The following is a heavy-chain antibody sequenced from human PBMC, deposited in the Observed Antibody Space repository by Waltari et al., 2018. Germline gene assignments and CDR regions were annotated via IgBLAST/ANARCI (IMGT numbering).Heavy chain of an antibody. D-gene: IGHD1-26*01. V-gene: IGHV3-7*01. J-gene: IGHJ4*02. CDR2: IQQDGSEG. CDR1: GFTFSRSW. Sequence: EVQLVESGGDLVQPGGSPRLSCAASGFTFSRSWMSWVRQAPGKGLEWVALIQQDGSEGYYVVSVKGRFTISRDNAKNSVYLQMNSLRAEDTAVYYCARGGAWDLDYWGQGTLVTVSS. CDR3: ARGGAWDLDY.